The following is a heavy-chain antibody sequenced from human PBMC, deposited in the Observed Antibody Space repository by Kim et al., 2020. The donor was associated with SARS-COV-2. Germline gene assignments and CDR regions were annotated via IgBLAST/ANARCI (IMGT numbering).Heavy chain of an antibody. CDR1: GYTFTDYY. D-gene: IGHD3-10*01. CDR2: INPNSGGT. CDR3: ARDKSYGSGSYYRGWFDP. V-gene: IGHV1-2*02. J-gene: IGHJ5*02. Sequence: ASVKVSCKASGYTFTDYYIHWVRQAPGQGLEWMGWINPNSGGTDYAQKFQGRVTMTRDTSISTAYMELSSLRSDDTAVYYCARDKSYGSGSYYRGWFDPWGQGTLVTVSS.